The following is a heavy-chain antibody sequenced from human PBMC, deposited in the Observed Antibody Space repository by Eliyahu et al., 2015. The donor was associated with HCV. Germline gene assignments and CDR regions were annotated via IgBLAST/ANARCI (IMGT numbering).Heavy chain of an antibody. J-gene: IGHJ4*02. Sequence: EVQLLESGGGLVQPGGSLXLSCAASGFXFSSXAXXWVRQXPGKGLEWVSAIXGSGGSTYYADSVKGRFTISRDNSKNTLYLQMNSLRAEDTAVYYCAKDAFMITFGGVIEYYLDYWGQGTLVTVSS. V-gene: IGHV3-23*01. CDR1: GFXFSSXA. D-gene: IGHD3-16*02. CDR2: IXGSGGST. CDR3: AKDAFMITFGGVIEYYLDY.